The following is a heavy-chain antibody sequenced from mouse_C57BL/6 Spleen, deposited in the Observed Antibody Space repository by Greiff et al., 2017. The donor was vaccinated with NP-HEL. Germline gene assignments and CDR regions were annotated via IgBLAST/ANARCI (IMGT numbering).Heavy chain of an antibody. CDR3: ARGGPYDGSSYDYFDY. Sequence: VQLQQSGPELVKPGASVKISCKASGYTFTDYYMNWVKQSHGKSLEWIGDINPNNGGTSYNQKFKGKATLTVDKSSSTAYMELRSLTSEDSAVYDWARGGPYDGSSYDYFDYWGQGTTLTVSS. CDR2: INPNNGGT. V-gene: IGHV1-26*01. CDR1: GYTFTDYY. J-gene: IGHJ2*01. D-gene: IGHD1-1*01.